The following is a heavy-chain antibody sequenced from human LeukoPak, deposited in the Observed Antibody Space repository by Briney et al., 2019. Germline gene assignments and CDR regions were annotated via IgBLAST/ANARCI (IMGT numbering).Heavy chain of an antibody. CDR1: GYTFTSYG. D-gene: IGHD2-15*01. CDR3: ARDLYCSGGSCYFGYYYYYGMDV. CDR2: ISVDNGNT. V-gene: IGHV1-18*01. Sequence: ASVKVSCKASGYTFTSYGISWVRQAPGQGLEWMGWISVDNGNTNYAQKLQGRVTMTTDTSTSTAYMELRSLRSDDTAVYYCARDLYCSGGSCYFGYYYYYGMDVWGQGTTVTVSS. J-gene: IGHJ6*02.